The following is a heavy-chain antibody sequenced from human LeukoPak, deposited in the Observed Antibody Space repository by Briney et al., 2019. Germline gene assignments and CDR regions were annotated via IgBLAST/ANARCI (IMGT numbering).Heavy chain of an antibody. CDR2: IYSGGDT. CDR3: AREYYYDSSGYFRNWYFDL. V-gene: IGHV3-53*01. D-gene: IGHD3-22*01. Sequence: GGSLRLSCAASGFTFSSYAMSWVRQAPGKGLEWVSIIYSGGDTDYADSVKGRFTISRDTSKNTLFLQMNSLTAEDTAVYYCAREYYYDSSGYFRNWYFDLWGRGTLVTVSS. CDR1: GFTFSSYA. J-gene: IGHJ2*01.